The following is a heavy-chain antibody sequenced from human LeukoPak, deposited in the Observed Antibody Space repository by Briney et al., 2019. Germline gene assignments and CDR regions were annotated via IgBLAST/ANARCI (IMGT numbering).Heavy chain of an antibody. CDR2: IYHSGST. CDR1: GGSISSGGYS. D-gene: IGHD1-14*01. V-gene: IGHV4-30-2*01. Sequence: SQTLSLTCAASGGSISSGGYSWSWIRQPPGKGLEWIGYIYHSGSTYYNPSLKSRVTISVDRSKNQFSLKLSSVTAADTAVYYCARDRTPGGMDVWGQGTTVTVSS. CDR3: ARDRTPGGMDV. J-gene: IGHJ6*02.